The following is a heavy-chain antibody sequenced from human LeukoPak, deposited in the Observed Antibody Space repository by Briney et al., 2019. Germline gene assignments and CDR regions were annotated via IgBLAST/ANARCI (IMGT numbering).Heavy chain of an antibody. CDR3: ARDFRNAGDY. CDR2: INQDGSEK. Sequence: GGSLRLSCAASGFTFTTYWINWVRQAPGKGLEWVAVINQDGSEKYYVDSVKGRFTISRDNAKNSLYLQMNSLRAEDTAVYYCARDFRNAGDYWGQGPLVTVSS. CDR1: GFTFTTYW. J-gene: IGHJ4*02. V-gene: IGHV3-7*01. D-gene: IGHD1-14*01.